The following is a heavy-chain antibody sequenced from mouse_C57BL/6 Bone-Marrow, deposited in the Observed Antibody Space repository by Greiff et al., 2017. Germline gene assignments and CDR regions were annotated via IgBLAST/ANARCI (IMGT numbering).Heavy chain of an antibody. Sequence: EVKLVESGGGLVKPGGSLKLSCAASGFTFSDYGMHWVRQAPEKGLEWVAYISSGSSTIYYADTVKGRFTISRDNAKNTLFLQMTSLRSEDTAMSYGAGPYYYAMDYWGQGTSVTVSS. CDR3: AGPYYYAMDY. V-gene: IGHV5-17*01. CDR2: ISSGSSTI. CDR1: GFTFSDYG. J-gene: IGHJ4*01.